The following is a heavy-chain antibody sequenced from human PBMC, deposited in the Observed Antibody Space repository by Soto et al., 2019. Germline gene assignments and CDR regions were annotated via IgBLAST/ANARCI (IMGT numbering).Heavy chain of an antibody. D-gene: IGHD3-10*01. CDR2: VNPNTGNT. CDR1: GDTFRSYD. CDR3: ARAYGAGSFDF. Sequence: QVQLVQSGAEVKKPGSSVKVSCKASGDTFRSYDIHWVRQATGQGLEWMGWVNPNTGNTGYAQRFQGRVTMTRDISKSTAYMELSRLTSEDTTIYYCARAYGAGSFDFWGPGTLVSVSS. V-gene: IGHV1-8*01. J-gene: IGHJ5*01.